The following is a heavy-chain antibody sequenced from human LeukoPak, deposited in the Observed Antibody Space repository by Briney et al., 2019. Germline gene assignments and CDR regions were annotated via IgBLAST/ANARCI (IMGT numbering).Heavy chain of an antibody. CDR2: INPSGGST. J-gene: IGHJ4*02. D-gene: IGHD4-23*01. CDR3: ARGIVDYGGNSPFDY. V-gene: IGHV1-46*01. Sequence: GASVKLSCKASGYTFTSYYMHWVRQAPGQGLEWMGIINPSGGSTSYAQKFQGRVTMTRDTSTSTVYMELSSLRSEDTAVYYCARGIVDYGGNSPFDYWGQGTLVTVSS. CDR1: GYTFTSYY.